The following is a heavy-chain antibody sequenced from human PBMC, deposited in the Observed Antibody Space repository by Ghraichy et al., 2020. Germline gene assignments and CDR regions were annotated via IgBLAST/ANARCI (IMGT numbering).Heavy chain of an antibody. V-gene: IGHV4-34*01. J-gene: IGHJ6*02. CDR2: INHSGST. D-gene: IGHD6-19*01. CDR3: ARGQTVAGLLNYYYYYYGMDV. Sequence: SETLSLTCAVYGGSFSGYYWSWIHQPPGKGLEWIGKINHSGSTNYNPSLKSRVTISVDTSKNQFSLKLSSVTAADTAVFYCARGQTVAGLLNYYYYYYGMDVWGQGTTVTVSS. CDR1: GGSFSGYY.